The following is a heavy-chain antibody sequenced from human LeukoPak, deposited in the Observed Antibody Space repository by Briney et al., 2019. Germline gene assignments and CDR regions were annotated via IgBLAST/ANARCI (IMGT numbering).Heavy chain of an antibody. D-gene: IGHD1-1*01. J-gene: IGHJ4*02. CDR1: GFTVSSNY. V-gene: IGHV3-66*01. Sequence: PGGSLRLSCAASGFTVSSNYMSWVRQAPGKGLEWVSVIYNTGSTYYADSVKGRFTISRDNSKNTLYLQMNSLRAEDTAVYYCAREYNGWAFDYWGQGTLVTVSS. CDR3: AREYNGWAFDY. CDR2: IYNTGST.